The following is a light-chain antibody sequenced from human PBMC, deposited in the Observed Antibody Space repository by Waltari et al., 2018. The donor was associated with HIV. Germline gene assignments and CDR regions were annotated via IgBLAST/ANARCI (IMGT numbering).Light chain of an antibody. V-gene: IGLV2-14*01. CDR2: ELS. CDR3: SSYTSSSTVV. Sequence: QSALTQAASVSGSPGQSTPFPCRGTSSHVGGYNLVSWYQQHPGKAPNLMIYELSNRPSGISYRFSGSKSGNTASLTISGLQAEDEADYYCSSYTSSSTVVFGGGTKLTVL. CDR1: SSHVGGYNL. J-gene: IGLJ2*01.